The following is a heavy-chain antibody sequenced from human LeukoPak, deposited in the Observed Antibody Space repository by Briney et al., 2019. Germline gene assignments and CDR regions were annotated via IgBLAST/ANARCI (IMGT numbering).Heavy chain of an antibody. Sequence: GGSLRLSCAASGFTFDDYAMHWVRQTPGKGLEWVSGISWNGGSIGYADSVKGRFAISRDNAKNSLYLQMSSLTLDDTASYYCAKDSYGGSGSYYLYSFDMWGQGTMVTVSS. J-gene: IGHJ3*02. CDR2: ISWNGGSI. CDR1: GFTFDDYA. D-gene: IGHD3-10*01. V-gene: IGHV3-9*01. CDR3: AKDSYGGSGSYYLYSFDM.